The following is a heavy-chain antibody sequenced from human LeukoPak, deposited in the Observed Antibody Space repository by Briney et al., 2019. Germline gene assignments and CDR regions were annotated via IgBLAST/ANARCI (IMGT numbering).Heavy chain of an antibody. V-gene: IGHV4-30-4*08. CDR2: IYHSGST. CDR3: ASTHCSSTSCLSSDAFDI. Sequence: PSETLSLTCTVSGGSISSGDYYWSWIRQLPGKGLECIGYIYHSGSTYYNPSLKSRVTISVDRSKNQLSLKLSSVTAADTAVYYCASTHCSSTSCLSSDAFDIWGQGTMVTVSS. CDR1: GGSISSGDYY. D-gene: IGHD2-2*01. J-gene: IGHJ3*02.